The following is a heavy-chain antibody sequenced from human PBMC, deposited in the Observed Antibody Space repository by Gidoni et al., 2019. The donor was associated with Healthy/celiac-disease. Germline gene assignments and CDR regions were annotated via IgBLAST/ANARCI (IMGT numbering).Heavy chain of an antibody. J-gene: IGHJ6*02. CDR1: GFTFSSYW. V-gene: IGHV3-7*01. CDR3: ARDRYSSSWYPPYYYYGMDV. CDR2: IKQDGSEK. Sequence: EVQLVESGGGLVQPGGSLRLSCAASGFTFSSYWMSWVRQAPGKGLEWVANIKQDGSEKYYVDSVKGRFTISRDNAKNALYLQMNSLRAEDTAVYYCARDRYSSSWYPPYYYYGMDVWGQGTTVTVSS. D-gene: IGHD6-13*01.